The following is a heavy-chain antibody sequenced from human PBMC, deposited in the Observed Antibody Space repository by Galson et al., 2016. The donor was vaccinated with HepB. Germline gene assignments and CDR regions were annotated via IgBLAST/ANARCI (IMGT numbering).Heavy chain of an antibody. J-gene: IGHJ3*02. CDR2: IYIAGAYI. CDR1: GFTFADFG. CDR3: ARDWSWGATHDAFDI. V-gene: IGHV3-21*01. Sequence: SLRLSCAASGFTFADFGMSWVRRAPGKGLEWVSSIYIAGAYIYYADSVKGRFTISRDDATNSLHLQMNSLRAEDSAVYYCARDWSWGATHDAFDIWGQGTVVTVSS. D-gene: IGHD3-16*01.